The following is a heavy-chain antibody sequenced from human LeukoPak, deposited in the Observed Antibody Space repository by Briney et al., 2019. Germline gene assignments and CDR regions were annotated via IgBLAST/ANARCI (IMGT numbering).Heavy chain of an antibody. Sequence: PSETLSLTCTVSGGSLSSYYWAWIRQSPGKGLEWIAYINESGSTRTNPALKSRVTISVNTAKTQFYLKLTSLTAADTAVYDGARQQSDARSAYYSGGFYYLDVWGEGTTVTVSS. V-gene: IGHV4-59*08. CDR2: INESGST. CDR1: GGSLSSYY. D-gene: IGHD3-3*01. CDR3: ARQQSDARSAYYSGGFYYLDV. J-gene: IGHJ6*03.